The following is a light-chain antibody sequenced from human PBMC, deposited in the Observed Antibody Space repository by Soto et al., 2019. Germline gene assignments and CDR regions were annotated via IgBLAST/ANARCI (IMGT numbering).Light chain of an antibody. Sequence: QSALTQPPSVSGCPRQSVTVSCTGTSSDIGGYNYVSWYQQHPGKVPKFMIYEVTKRPSGVPDRFSGSKSGNTASLTISGLQAEDEADYYCWSYAGSYTWVFGGGTQLTVL. V-gene: IGLV2-11*01. CDR2: EVT. CDR3: WSYAGSYTWV. CDR1: SSDIGGYNY. J-gene: IGLJ3*02.